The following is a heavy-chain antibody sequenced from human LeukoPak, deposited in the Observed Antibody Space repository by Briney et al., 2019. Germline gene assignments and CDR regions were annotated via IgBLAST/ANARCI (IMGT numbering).Heavy chain of an antibody. J-gene: IGHJ4*02. V-gene: IGHV3-11*01. CDR3: AKGTTVVTRSFDY. CDR1: GFTFSDYY. CDR2: ISSSGSTI. Sequence: GGSLRLSCAASGFTFSDYYMSWIRQAPGKGLEWVSYISSSGSTIYYADSVKGRFTISRDNSKNTLYLQMNSLRAEDTAVYYCAKGTTVVTRSFDYWGQGTLVTVSS. D-gene: IGHD4-23*01.